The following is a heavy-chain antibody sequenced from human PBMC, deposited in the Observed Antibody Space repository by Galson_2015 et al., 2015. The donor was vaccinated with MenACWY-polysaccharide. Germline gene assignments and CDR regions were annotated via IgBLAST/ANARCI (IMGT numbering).Heavy chain of an antibody. D-gene: IGHD3-10*01. V-gene: IGHV3-11*01. J-gene: IGHJ4*02. Sequence: SLRLPCAASGFTFSDYYMHWIRQAPGKGLEWVSYISSSGTTIYYADSVKGRFIISRDNAKNSLHLQMNSLRAEDTAVYYCARDPRGARSSYFDYWGQGIPVTVSS. CDR1: GFTFSDYY. CDR3: ARDPRGARSSYFDY. CDR2: ISSSGTTI.